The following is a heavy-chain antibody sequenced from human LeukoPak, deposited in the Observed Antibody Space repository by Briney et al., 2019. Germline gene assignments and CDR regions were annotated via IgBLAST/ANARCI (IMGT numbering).Heavy chain of an antibody. Sequence: ASVKVSCKASGYTFTSYGISWVRQAPGQGLEWMGWISAYNGNTNYAQKLQGRVTMTTDTSTSTAYMGLRSLRSDDTAVYYCARGGQALMYQRGGMDVWGQGTTVTVSS. CDR1: GYTFTSYG. CDR3: ARGGQALMYQRGGMDV. V-gene: IGHV1-18*01. D-gene: IGHD2-2*01. CDR2: ISAYNGNT. J-gene: IGHJ6*02.